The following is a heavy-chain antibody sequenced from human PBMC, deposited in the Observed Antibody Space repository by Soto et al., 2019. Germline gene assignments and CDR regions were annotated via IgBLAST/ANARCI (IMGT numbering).Heavy chain of an antibody. D-gene: IGHD2-2*01. CDR3: AREVIVVEPAATYY. J-gene: IGHJ4*02. CDR1: GGTFSSYA. CDR2: INPIGGTT. V-gene: IGHV1-69*04. Sequence: SVKVSCKASGGTFSSYAISWVRQAPGQGLEWMGRINPIGGTTSYAQKFQGRVTITRDTSTSTAYMELSSLRSEDTAVYYCAREVIVVEPAATYYWGQGTLVTVSS.